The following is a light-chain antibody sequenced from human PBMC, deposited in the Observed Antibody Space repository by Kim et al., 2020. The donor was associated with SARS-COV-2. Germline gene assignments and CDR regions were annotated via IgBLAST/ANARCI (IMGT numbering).Light chain of an antibody. CDR3: QKYNSAPWT. CDR1: QDIANY. Sequence: ASVGDRVTITWRASQDIANYLAWYQQKPGKVPQVLIYAASTLQAGVPSHFGGSGSGTEFTLTIGSLQTEDVATYYCQKYNSAPWTFGPGTKVDIK. V-gene: IGKV1-27*01. J-gene: IGKJ1*01. CDR2: AAS.